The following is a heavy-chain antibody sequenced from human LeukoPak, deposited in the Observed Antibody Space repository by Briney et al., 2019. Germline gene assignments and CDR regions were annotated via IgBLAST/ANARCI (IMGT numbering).Heavy chain of an antibody. V-gene: IGHV3-23*01. Sequence: GGSLRLSCAASGFTYNNYAMNWVRQSPGKGQEWVSVISASGGSTNYADSVEGRFTISRDNSKNTLYLQMNSLRADDTAVYYCAKYRWSGGWYRAPTFDYWGQGTLVSVSS. CDR1: GFTYNNYA. J-gene: IGHJ4*02. CDR2: ISASGGST. D-gene: IGHD6-19*01. CDR3: AKYRWSGGWYRAPTFDY.